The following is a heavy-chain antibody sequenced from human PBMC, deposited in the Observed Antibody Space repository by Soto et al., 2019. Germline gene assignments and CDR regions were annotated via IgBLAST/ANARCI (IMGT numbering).Heavy chain of an antibody. CDR2: IYYSGST. V-gene: IGHV4-61*08. Sequence: SETLSLTCTVSGGSISSGDYFWSWIRQPPGKGLEWIGYIYYSGSTNYNPSLKSRVTISVDTSKNQFSLKLSSVTAADTAVYYCARHVPYCSDTSHCAYGMDVWGQGTTVTVSS. J-gene: IGHJ6*02. D-gene: IGHD2-2*01. CDR1: GGSISSGDYF. CDR3: ARHVPYCSDTSHCAYGMDV.